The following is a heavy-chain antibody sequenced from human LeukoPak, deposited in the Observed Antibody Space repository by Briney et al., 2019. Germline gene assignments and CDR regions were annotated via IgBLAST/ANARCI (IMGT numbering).Heavy chain of an antibody. Sequence: GGSLRLSCAASGFTFSNCNINWVRQAPGKGLEWVSGISGGGGTTYYADSVKGRFTFSRDNSKNTLYLQMSSLRAEDTAVYYCARAMMVVTNLWGVFDYWGQGTLVTVSS. CDR2: ISGGGGTT. CDR1: GFTFSNCN. J-gene: IGHJ4*02. D-gene: IGHD3-22*01. V-gene: IGHV3-23*01. CDR3: ARAMMVVTNLWGVFDY.